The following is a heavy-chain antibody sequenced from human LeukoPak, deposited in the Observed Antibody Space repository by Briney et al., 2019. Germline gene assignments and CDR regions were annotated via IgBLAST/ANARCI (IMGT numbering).Heavy chain of an antibody. Sequence: PGRSLRLSCAASGFTFSSYAMHWVRQAPGKGLEWVAVISYDGSNKYYADSVKGRFTISRDNSKNTLYLQMNSLRAEDTAVYYCARVDILTGYFDYWGQGTLVTVSS. D-gene: IGHD3-9*01. CDR1: GFTFSSYA. V-gene: IGHV3-30-3*01. J-gene: IGHJ4*02. CDR2: ISYDGSNK. CDR3: ARVDILTGYFDY.